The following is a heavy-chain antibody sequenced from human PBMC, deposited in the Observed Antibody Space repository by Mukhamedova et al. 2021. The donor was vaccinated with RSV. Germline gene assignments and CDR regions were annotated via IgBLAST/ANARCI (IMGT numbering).Heavy chain of an antibody. J-gene: IGHJ4*02. CDR3: ASGTYYYGSGSYYDY. Sequence: VSAISGSGGSTYYEDSVKGRFTISRDNSKNTLYLQMNSLRAEDTAVYYCASGTYYYGSGSYYDYWGQGTLVTVSS. CDR2: ISGSGGST. V-gene: IGHV3-23*01. D-gene: IGHD3-10*01.